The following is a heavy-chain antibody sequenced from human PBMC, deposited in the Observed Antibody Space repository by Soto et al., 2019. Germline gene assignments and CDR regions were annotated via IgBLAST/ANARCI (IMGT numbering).Heavy chain of an antibody. CDR2: IYYSGST. CDR1: GGSISSGGYY. Sequence: QVQLQESGPGLVKPSQTLSLTCTVSGGSISSGGYYWSWIRQHPGKGLEWIGYIYYSGSTYYNPSLKRRSTLSVDTSKNQVSLTLSSVTAAVPAVYYCARGVLHWGQGTLVTVSP. V-gene: IGHV4-31*03. CDR3: ARGVLH. J-gene: IGHJ1*01.